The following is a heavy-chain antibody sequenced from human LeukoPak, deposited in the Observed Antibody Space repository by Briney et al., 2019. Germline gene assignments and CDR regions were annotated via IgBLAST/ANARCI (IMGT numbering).Heavy chain of an antibody. V-gene: IGHV3-9*01. CDR1: GFTFDDYA. CDR3: AEALVITGTHDY. J-gene: IGHJ4*02. Sequence: GRSLRLSCAASGFTFDDYAMHWVRQAPGKGLEWVSGISWNSGSIGYADSVKGRFTISRDNAKNSLYLQMNSLRAEDTAVYYCAEALVITGTHDYWGQGTLVTVSS. D-gene: IGHD1-7*01. CDR2: ISWNSGSI.